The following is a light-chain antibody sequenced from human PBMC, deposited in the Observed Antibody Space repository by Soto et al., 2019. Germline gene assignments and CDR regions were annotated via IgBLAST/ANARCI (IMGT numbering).Light chain of an antibody. J-gene: IGLJ3*02. CDR2: DVT. Sequence: QSALTQPASVSGSPGQSIPLSCPGTNSDVGGDNSVSWYQQHPGKAPKLIIYDVTNRPSGVSDRFSGSESGNTASLTISGLQAEDEADYYCSSYTTTSTLGFGGGTKLTVL. CDR3: SSYTTTSTLG. V-gene: IGLV2-14*01. CDR1: NSDVGGDNS.